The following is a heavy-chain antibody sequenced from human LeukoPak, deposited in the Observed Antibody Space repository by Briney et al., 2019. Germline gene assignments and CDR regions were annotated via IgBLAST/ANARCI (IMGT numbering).Heavy chain of an antibody. CDR3: ARAWELQPDY. CDR2: ISSSGSSI. V-gene: IGHV3-48*03. CDR1: GFTFSSYE. J-gene: IGHJ4*02. D-gene: IGHD1-26*01. Sequence: GGSLRLSCAASGFTFSSYEMNWVRQAPGKGLEWVSYISSSGSSIYYAHSVKGRFTISRDNAKNSLYLQMNSLRAEDTAVYYCARAWELQPDYWGQGTLVTVSS.